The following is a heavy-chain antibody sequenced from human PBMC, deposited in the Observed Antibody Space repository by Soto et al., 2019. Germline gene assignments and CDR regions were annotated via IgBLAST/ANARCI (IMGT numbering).Heavy chain of an antibody. Sequence: SVKVSCKASGGTFSSYTISWVRQAPGQGLEWMGRIIPILGIANYAQKFQGRVTITADKSTSTAYMELSSLRSEDTAVYYCARDSRYSGSYYDYWGQGTLVTVSS. D-gene: IGHD1-26*01. CDR1: GGTFSSYT. J-gene: IGHJ4*02. CDR2: IIPILGIA. CDR3: ARDSRYSGSYYDY. V-gene: IGHV1-69*04.